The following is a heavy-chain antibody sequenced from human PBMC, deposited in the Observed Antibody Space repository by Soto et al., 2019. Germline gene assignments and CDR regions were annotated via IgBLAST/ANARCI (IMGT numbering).Heavy chain of an antibody. CDR2: IKQDGSEK. Sequence: EVQLVESGGGLVQPGGSLRLSCATSGFTFSSYWMNWVRQAPGKGLEWVAHIKQDGSEKYYVDSVKGRFTISRDYAAKSLFLQMNSLRVEDTAVYYCARARTLDVGGEGTTVTVSS. J-gene: IGHJ6*04. CDR1: GFTFSSYW. V-gene: IGHV3-7*01. CDR3: ARARTLDV.